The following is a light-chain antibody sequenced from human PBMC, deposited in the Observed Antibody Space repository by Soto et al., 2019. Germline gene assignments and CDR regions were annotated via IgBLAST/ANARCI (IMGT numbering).Light chain of an antibody. V-gene: IGLV7-46*01. CDR1: TGAVTSGHY. Sequence: QAVVTQEPSLNVSPGGTVTLICGSSTGAVTSGHYPYWFQQKPGQAPRTPIYDTSSKHAWTPARFSGSLLGGKAALTLSGAQPEDEAEYYCLISYSGARVFGGGTKLTVL. J-gene: IGLJ3*02. CDR2: DTS. CDR3: LISYSGARV.